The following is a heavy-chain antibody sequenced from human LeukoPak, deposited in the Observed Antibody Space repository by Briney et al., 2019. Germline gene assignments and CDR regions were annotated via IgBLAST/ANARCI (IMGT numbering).Heavy chain of an antibody. Sequence: PGGSLRLSCAASGFTFSSYAMSWVRQAPGKGLEWVSGISGSGVSIYYADSVKGRFTISRDNSKNTLDLQMNSLRAEDTAVYYCAKLSVAQLLRWDWFDPWGQGTLVTVSS. J-gene: IGHJ5*02. CDR3: AKLSVAQLLRWDWFDP. V-gene: IGHV3-23*01. D-gene: IGHD2-15*01. CDR1: GFTFSSYA. CDR2: ISGSGVSI.